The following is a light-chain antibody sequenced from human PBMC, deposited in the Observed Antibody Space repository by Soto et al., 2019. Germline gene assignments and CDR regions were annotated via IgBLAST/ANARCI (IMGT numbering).Light chain of an antibody. J-gene: IGKJ1*01. Sequence: VIWMTQSPSLLSASTGDRVTISCRVSQGISSYLAWYQQKPGKAPDLLIYAASTLQSGVPSRFSGSGSGTDFTLTISCLQSEDFATYYCQQYYIFPWTFGQGTKVEIK. V-gene: IGKV1D-8*01. CDR3: QQYYIFPWT. CDR1: QGISSY. CDR2: AAS.